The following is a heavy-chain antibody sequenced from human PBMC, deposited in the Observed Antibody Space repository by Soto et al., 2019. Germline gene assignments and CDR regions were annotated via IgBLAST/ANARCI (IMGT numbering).Heavy chain of an antibody. Sequence: SETLSLTCAVSGGSISSGGYSWSWIRQPPGKGLEWIGYIYHSGSTYYNPSLKSRVTISVDRSKNQFSLKLSSVTAADTAVYYCARLVSGYYYVFDYWGQGTLVTVSS. V-gene: IGHV4-30-2*01. J-gene: IGHJ4*02. CDR2: IYHSGST. CDR1: GGSISSGGYS. D-gene: IGHD3-22*01. CDR3: ARLVSGYYYVFDY.